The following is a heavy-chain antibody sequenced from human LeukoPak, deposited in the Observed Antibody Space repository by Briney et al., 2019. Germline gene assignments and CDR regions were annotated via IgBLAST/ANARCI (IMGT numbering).Heavy chain of an antibody. V-gene: IGHV3-7*01. D-gene: IGHD2-15*01. CDR3: ARNPEGGAGSCYFDS. J-gene: IGHJ4*02. CDR1: GFTFSTYW. CDR2: IKEDGSEK. Sequence: PGGSLRLSCAASGFTFSTYWMSWVRQAPGKGLEWVANIKEDGSEKYYVDSVKGRFTVSRDNAKNSLSLQMNSLKVEDTAVYYCARNPEGGAGSCYFDSWGQGTLVTVSS.